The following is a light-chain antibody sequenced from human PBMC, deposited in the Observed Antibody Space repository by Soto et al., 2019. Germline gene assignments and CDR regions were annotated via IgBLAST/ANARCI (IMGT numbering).Light chain of an antibody. J-gene: IGKJ2*01. Sequence: EIVLTQSPGILSLSPGERATLSCRASQSVSSSYFAWYQQKPGQAPRLLIYGASSRATGIPDRFSGIGSGTDFTLIIIRLEPEDCAVYYCQQYGSSPYTFGQGTKLEIK. V-gene: IGKV3-20*01. CDR2: GAS. CDR3: QQYGSSPYT. CDR1: QSVSSSY.